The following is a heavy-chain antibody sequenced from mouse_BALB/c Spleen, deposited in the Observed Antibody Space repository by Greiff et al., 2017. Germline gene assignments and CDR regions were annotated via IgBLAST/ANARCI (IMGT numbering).Heavy chain of an antibody. CDR2: ISSGSSTI. CDR1: GFTFSSFG. V-gene: IGHV5-17*02. CDR3: ARSDGSSYWYFDV. Sequence: LMESGGGLVQPGGSRKLSCAASGFTFSSFGMHWVRQAPEKGLEWVAYISSGSSTIYYADTVKGRFTISRDNPKNTLFLQMTSLRSEDTAMYYCARSDGSSYWYFDVWGAGTTVTVSS. J-gene: IGHJ1*01. D-gene: IGHD1-1*01.